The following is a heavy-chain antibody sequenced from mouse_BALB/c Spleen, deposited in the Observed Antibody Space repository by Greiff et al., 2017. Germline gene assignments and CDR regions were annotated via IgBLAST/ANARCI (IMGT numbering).Heavy chain of an antibody. CDR3: ARSYITTASWFAY. D-gene: IGHD1-2*01. V-gene: IGHV14-3*02. CDR2: IDPANGNT. Sequence: GQLKQSGAELVKPGASVKLSCTASGFNIKDTYMHWVKQRPEHGLEWIGRIDPANGNTKYDPKFQGKATITADTSSNTAYLQLSSLTSEDTAVYYYARSYITTASWFAYWGQGTLVTVSA. CDR1: GFNIKDTY. J-gene: IGHJ3*01.